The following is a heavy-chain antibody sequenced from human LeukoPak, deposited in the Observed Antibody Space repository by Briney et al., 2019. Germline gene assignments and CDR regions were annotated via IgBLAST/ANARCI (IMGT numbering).Heavy chain of an antibody. CDR2: IYSGGST. Sequence: GESLRLSCAASGFTVSSNYMSWVRQAPGRGLEWVSLIYSGGSTYYADSVKGRFTISGDNSKSTLYLQMNSLRAEDTAVYYCARGLRAFGYFNYWGQGTLVTVSS. CDR3: ARGLRAFGYFNY. J-gene: IGHJ4*02. V-gene: IGHV3-53*01. CDR1: GFTVSSNY. D-gene: IGHD3-16*01.